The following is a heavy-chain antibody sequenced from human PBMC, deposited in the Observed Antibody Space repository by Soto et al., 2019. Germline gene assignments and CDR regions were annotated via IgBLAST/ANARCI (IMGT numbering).Heavy chain of an antibody. Sequence: QVPLQESGPGLVKPSQTLSLTCTVSGGSISSGGYYWSWIRQHPGKGLEWIGYIYYSGSTYYNPSLKSRVTISVDTSKNQFSLKLSSVTAADTAVYYCARGRLGYCSGGSCYDYYYYYGMDVWGQGTTVTVSS. CDR1: GGSISSGGYY. CDR3: ARGRLGYCSGGSCYDYYYYYGMDV. V-gene: IGHV4-31*03. J-gene: IGHJ6*02. CDR2: IYYSGST. D-gene: IGHD2-15*01.